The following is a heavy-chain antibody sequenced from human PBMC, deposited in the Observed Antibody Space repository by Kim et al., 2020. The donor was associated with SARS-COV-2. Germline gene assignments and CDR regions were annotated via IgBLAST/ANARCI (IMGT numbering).Heavy chain of an antibody. V-gene: IGHV3-48*03. CDR3: ARDPYSSSYNYYGMDV. CDR1: GFTFSSYE. CDR2: ISSSGSTI. D-gene: IGHD6-13*01. Sequence: GGSLRLSCAASGFTFSSYEMNWVRQAPGKGLEWVSYISSSGSTIYSADSVKGRFTISRDNAKNSLYLQMNSLRAEDTAVYYCARDPYSSSYNYYGMDVWGQGTTVTVSS. J-gene: IGHJ6*02.